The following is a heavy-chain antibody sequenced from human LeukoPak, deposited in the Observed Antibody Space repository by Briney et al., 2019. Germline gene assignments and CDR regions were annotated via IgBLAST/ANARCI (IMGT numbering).Heavy chain of an antibody. V-gene: IGHV4-59*01. D-gene: IGHD3-10*01. CDR1: GGFISSYY. Sequence: PSETLSLTCTVSGGFISSYYWSWIRQPRAKGLEGVGYIYYSGSTNYNPSLKSRVTISVDTSKNQFSPKLSSVTAADTAVYYCARERGSPSGYFDYWGQGTLVTVSS. J-gene: IGHJ4*02. CDR2: IYYSGST. CDR3: ARERGSPSGYFDY.